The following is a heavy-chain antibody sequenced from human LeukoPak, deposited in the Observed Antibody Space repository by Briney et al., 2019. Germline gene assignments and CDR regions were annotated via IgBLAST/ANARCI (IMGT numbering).Heavy chain of an antibody. D-gene: IGHD5-18*01. V-gene: IGHV1-46*01. CDR3: ARRGYSYDNDY. J-gene: IGHJ4*02. CDR1: GYTFTSYY. Sequence: ASVKVSCKASGYTFTSYYMHWVRQAPGQGLEWMGIINPSGGSTSYAQRFQGRVTMTRDTSTSIVYMELTSLRSEDTAVYYCARRGYSYDNDYWGQGTLVTVSS. CDR2: INPSGGST.